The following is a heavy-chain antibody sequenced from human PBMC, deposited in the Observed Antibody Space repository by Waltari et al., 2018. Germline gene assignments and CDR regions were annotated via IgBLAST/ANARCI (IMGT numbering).Heavy chain of an antibody. CDR2: INPNSGGT. J-gene: IGHJ4*02. CDR1: GYTFTASY. V-gene: IGHV1-2*06. Sequence: QVQLVQSGAEVTKPGASVKVSCTASGYTFTASYLHWVRQAPGQGLEWMGRINPNSGGTNYAQKFQGRVTMTRDTSISTAYMELSRLRSDDTAVYYCARAGVGATSDFDYWGQGTLVTVSS. D-gene: IGHD1-26*01. CDR3: ARAGVGATSDFDY.